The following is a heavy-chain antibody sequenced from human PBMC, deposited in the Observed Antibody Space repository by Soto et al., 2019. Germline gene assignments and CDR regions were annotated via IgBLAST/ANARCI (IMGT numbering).Heavy chain of an antibody. Sequence: QVQLLQSGAELKRPGSSVKVSCKASGETYSTCAITWVRQAPGHGPEWMGGIIPLFGTAHYARRFEDRVTMTADESTSTAYMELRSLTSEDTAIYYCARGSPCSTTTCSLNEVWFDPWGQGTLVTVST. J-gene: IGHJ5*02. CDR3: ARGSPCSTTTCSLNEVWFDP. V-gene: IGHV1-69*01. CDR2: IIPLFGTA. CDR1: GETYSTCA. D-gene: IGHD1-1*01.